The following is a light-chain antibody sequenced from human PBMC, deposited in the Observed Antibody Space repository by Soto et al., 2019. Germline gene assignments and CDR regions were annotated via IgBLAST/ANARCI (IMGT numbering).Light chain of an antibody. CDR2: DAS. CDR1: QNINNY. CDR3: QQYENLPT. J-gene: IGKJ5*01. V-gene: IGKV1-33*01. Sequence: TQHTQRPSPFTRFLFPSLSIPFQASQNINNYLNWYQQKPGRAPKLLIYDASNLEAGVPSRFRGSGSGTDFTFTISRLQPEDIATYYCQQYENLPTFGQGTRLAIK.